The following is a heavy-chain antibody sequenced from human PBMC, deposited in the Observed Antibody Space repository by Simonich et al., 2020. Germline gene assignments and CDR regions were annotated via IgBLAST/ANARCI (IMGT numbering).Heavy chain of an antibody. V-gene: IGHV3-21*01. CDR3: ARDTSYYGSGSYYFDY. J-gene: IGHJ4*02. Sequence: GGGLVKPGGSLRLSCAASGFTFSSYSMNWVSQAPGKGLGWVSSISSSSSYIYNADSVKGRLTISRDNAKNSLYLQMNSLRAEDTAVYYCARDTSYYGSGSYYFDYWGQGTLVTVSS. D-gene: IGHD3-10*01. CDR1: GFTFSSYS. CDR2: ISSSSSYI.